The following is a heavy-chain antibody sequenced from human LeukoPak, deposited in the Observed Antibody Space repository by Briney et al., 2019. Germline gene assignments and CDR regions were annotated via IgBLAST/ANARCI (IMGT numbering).Heavy chain of an antibody. Sequence: GSLRLSCAASGFTFSSYSMNWVRQAPGKGLEWIGYIYYSGGTNYNPSLKSRVTISVDTSKNQFSLKLSSVTAADTAVYYCARAISASSLLAVAGIFDYWGQGTLVTVSS. J-gene: IGHJ4*02. CDR2: IYYSGGT. D-gene: IGHD6-19*01. V-gene: IGHV4-59*01. CDR3: ARAISASSLLAVAGIFDY. CDR1: GFTFSSYS.